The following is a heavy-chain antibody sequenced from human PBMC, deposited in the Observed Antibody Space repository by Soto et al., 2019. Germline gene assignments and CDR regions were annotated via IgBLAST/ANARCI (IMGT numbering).Heavy chain of an antibody. Sequence: SETLSLTCAVYGGSFSGYYWTWIRQPPGTGLEWIGEINHSGSTNYNPSLKSRVTISVDKSKNQFSLKLSSVTAADTAVYYCARVGRDDYGDYVDYWGQGTLVTVSS. CDR1: GGSFSGYY. D-gene: IGHD4-17*01. J-gene: IGHJ4*02. V-gene: IGHV4-34*01. CDR2: INHSGST. CDR3: ARVGRDDYGDYVDY.